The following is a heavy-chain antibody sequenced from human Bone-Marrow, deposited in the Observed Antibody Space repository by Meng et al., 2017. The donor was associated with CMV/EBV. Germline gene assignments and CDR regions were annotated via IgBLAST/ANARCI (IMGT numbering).Heavy chain of an antibody. J-gene: IGHJ3*02. CDR1: GFTFSSYA. CDR2: ISSNGGST. CDR3: AKGQLYGGNFDYDAFDI. D-gene: IGHD4-23*01. V-gene: IGHV3-64*02. Sequence: GESLKISCSASGFTFSSYAMHWVRQAPGKGLEYVSAISSNGGSTYYADSVKGRFTISRDNSKNTLYLQMGSRRAEDMAVYYCAKGQLYGGNFDYDAFDIWGQGTMVTVSS.